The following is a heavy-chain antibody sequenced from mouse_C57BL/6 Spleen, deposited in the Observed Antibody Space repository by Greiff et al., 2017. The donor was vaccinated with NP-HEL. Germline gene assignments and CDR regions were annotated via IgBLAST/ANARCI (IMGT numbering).Heavy chain of an antibody. V-gene: IGHV1-55*01. CDR2: IYPGSGST. J-gene: IGHJ1*03. Sequence: QVQLQQPGAKLVKPGASVKMSCKASGYTFTSYWITWVKQRPGQGLEWIGDIYPGSGSTNYNEKFKSKATLTVDTSSSTAYMQLSSLTSEDAAVYYCARRNYGSSYGYFDVWGTGTTVTVSS. CDR3: ARRNYGSSYGYFDV. D-gene: IGHD1-1*01. CDR1: GYTFTSYW.